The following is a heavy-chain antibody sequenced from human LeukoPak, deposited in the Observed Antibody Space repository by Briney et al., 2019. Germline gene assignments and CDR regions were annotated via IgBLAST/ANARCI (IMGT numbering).Heavy chain of an antibody. Sequence: GRSLRLSCAASGFTFSSYGMHWVRHAPGRGLEWVANIKQDGSEKYYVDSVKGRFTISRDNSKNTLYLQMNSLRAEDTAVYYCARDRVGATDYFDYWGQGTLVTVSS. CDR1: GFTFSSYG. J-gene: IGHJ4*02. V-gene: IGHV3-7*01. CDR2: IKQDGSEK. D-gene: IGHD1-26*01. CDR3: ARDRVGATDYFDY.